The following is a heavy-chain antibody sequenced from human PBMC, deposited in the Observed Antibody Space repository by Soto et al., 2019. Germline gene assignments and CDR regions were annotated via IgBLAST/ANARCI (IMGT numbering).Heavy chain of an antibody. CDR1: GFTFSSYG. V-gene: IGHV3-33*01. CDR3: ARLIVGAFGESDFDY. Sequence: PGGSLRLSCAASGFTFSSYGMHWVRQAPGKGLEWVAVIWYDGSNKYYADSVKGRFTISRDNSKNTLYLQMNSLRAEDTAVYYSARLIVGAFGESDFDYWGQGTLVTVSS. CDR2: IWYDGSNK. D-gene: IGHD1-26*01. J-gene: IGHJ4*02.